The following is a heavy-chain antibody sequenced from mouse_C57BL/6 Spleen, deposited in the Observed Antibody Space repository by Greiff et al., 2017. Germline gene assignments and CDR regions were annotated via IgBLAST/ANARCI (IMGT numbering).Heavy chain of an antibody. J-gene: IGHJ2*01. CDR3: ARDDSSGTRYFDY. Sequence: DVQLVESGGGLVKPGGSLKLSCAASGLTFSSYAMSWVRQTPEKRLEWVATISDGGSYTYYPDNVKGRFTISRDNAKNNLYLQMSHLKSEDTAMYYCARDDSSGTRYFDYWGQGTTLTVSS. D-gene: IGHD3-2*02. V-gene: IGHV5-4*01. CDR2: ISDGGSYT. CDR1: GLTFSSYA.